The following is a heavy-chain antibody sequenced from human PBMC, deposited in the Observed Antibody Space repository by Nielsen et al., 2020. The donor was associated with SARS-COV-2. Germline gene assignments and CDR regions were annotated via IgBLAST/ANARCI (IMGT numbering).Heavy chain of an antibody. D-gene: IGHD6-19*01. CDR2: ISGSGGST. CDR3: ARIKASGWYPDY. J-gene: IGHJ4*02. V-gene: IGHV3-23*01. Sequence: GESLKISCAASGFTFSSYAMSWVRQAPGKGLEWVSAISGSGGSTYYADSVKGRFTISRDNSKNTLYLQMNSLRAEDTAVYYCARIKASGWYPDYWGQGTLVTVSS. CDR1: GFTFSSYA.